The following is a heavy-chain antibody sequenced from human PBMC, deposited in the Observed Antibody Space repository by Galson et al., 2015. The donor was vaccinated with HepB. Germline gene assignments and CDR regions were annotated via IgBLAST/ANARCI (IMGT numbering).Heavy chain of an antibody. V-gene: IGHV1-46*04. D-gene: IGHD6-13*01. J-gene: IGHJ5*02. CDR3: ARGSAAAGSQDWFDP. CDR2: INPSGGST. CDR1: GYTFTSYY. Sequence: SVKVSCKASGYTFTSYYMHWVRQAPGQGLEWMGIINPSGGSTSYAQKLQGRVTMTRDTSTSTVYMELSSLRSEDTAVYYCARGSAAAGSQDWFDPWGQGTLVTVSS.